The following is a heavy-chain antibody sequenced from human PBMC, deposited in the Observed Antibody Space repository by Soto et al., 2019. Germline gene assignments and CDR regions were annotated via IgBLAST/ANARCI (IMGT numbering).Heavy chain of an antibody. J-gene: IGHJ4*02. Sequence: GGSLRLSCAASGFTFSSYAMSWVRQAPGKGLEWVSAISGSGGSTYYADSVKGRFTISRDNSKNTLHLQMNSLRAEDTAVYYCAKDRVRYSSGWSKGDYWGQGTLVTVSS. V-gene: IGHV3-23*01. D-gene: IGHD6-19*01. CDR1: GFTFSSYA. CDR2: ISGSGGST. CDR3: AKDRVRYSSGWSKGDY.